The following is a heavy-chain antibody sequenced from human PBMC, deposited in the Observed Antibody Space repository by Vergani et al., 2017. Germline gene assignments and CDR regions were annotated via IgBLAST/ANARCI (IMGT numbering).Heavy chain of an antibody. V-gene: IGHV4-38-2*01. CDR2: IYHSGST. Sequence: QVQLQESGPGLVKPSETLSLTCAVSGYSISSGYYWGWIRQPPGKGLEWIGSIYHSGSTYYNPSLESRVTMSVDTSKSQFSLRLNSVTAADTAVYYCARAVVVVAAAGKYFDYWGQGTLVTVSS. D-gene: IGHD2-15*01. J-gene: IGHJ4*02. CDR3: ARAVVVVAAAGKYFDY. CDR1: GYSISSGYY.